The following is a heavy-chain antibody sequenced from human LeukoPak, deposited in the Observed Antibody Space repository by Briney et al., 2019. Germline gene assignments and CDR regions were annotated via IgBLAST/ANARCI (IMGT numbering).Heavy chain of an antibody. D-gene: IGHD3-22*01. J-gene: IGHJ6*03. CDR3: ARDPAYYDSSGHYYYYYYMDV. V-gene: IGHV3-23*01. CDR1: GFTFSSFA. Sequence: QPGGSLRLSCAASGFTFSSFAMSWVRQAPGKGLEWVSAISGSGGSTYYADSVKGRFTISRDNSKNTLYLQMNSLRAEDTAVYYCARDPAYYDSSGHYYYYYYMDVWGKGTTVTVSS. CDR2: ISGSGGST.